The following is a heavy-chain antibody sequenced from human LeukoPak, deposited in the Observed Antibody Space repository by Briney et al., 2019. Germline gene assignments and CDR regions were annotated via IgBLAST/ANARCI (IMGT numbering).Heavy chain of an antibody. V-gene: IGHV4-30-2*01. J-gene: IGHJ5*02. CDR1: GGSISSGGYS. D-gene: IGHD6-13*01. Sequence: PSETLSLTCAASGGSISSGGYSWSWIRQPPGKGLEWMGYIYHSGSTYYNPSLKSRVTISVDRSKNQFSLKLSSVTAADTAVYYCARSIAAAGSRVNWFDPWGQGTLVTVSS. CDR3: ARSIAAAGSRVNWFDP. CDR2: IYHSGST.